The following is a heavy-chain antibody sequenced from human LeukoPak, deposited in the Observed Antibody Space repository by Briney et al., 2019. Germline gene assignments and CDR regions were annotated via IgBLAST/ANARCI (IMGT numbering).Heavy chain of an antibody. Sequence: GGSLRLSCAASGFTFSSYSMNWARQAPGKGLEWVSSISSSSSYIYYADSVKGRFTISRDNAKNSLYLQMNSLRAEDTAVYYCARVPGGGSYNYWGQGTLVTVSS. CDR3: ARVPGGGSYNY. J-gene: IGHJ4*02. D-gene: IGHD1-26*01. CDR1: GFTFSSYS. CDR2: ISSSSSYI. V-gene: IGHV3-21*01.